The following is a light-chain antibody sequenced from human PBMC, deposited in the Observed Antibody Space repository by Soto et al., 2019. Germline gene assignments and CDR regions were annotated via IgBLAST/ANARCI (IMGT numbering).Light chain of an antibody. Sequence: DIQMTQSPSTLSASVGDRVTITCRASQSISTWLAWYQQKPGQAPKVLIYKASSLESGVPSRFSGSGSGTEFTLTISSLQPDDFATYYCQQYHSYSVTFGQGTKVEIK. CDR1: QSISTW. J-gene: IGKJ1*01. V-gene: IGKV1-5*03. CDR3: QQYHSYSVT. CDR2: KAS.